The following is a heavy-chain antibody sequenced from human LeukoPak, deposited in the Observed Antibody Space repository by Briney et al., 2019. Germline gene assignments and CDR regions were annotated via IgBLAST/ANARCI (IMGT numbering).Heavy chain of an antibody. CDR2: INHSGST. V-gene: IGHV4-34*01. Sequence: KPSETLSLTCAVYGGSFSGYYWSWIRQPPGKGLEWIGEINHSGSTNYNPSLKSRVTISVDTSKNQFSLKLSSVTAADTAVYYCARVSRYLWGWRGVATILDYWGQGTLVTVSS. D-gene: IGHD5-12*01. CDR1: GGSFSGYY. J-gene: IGHJ4*02. CDR3: ARVSRYLWGWRGVATILDY.